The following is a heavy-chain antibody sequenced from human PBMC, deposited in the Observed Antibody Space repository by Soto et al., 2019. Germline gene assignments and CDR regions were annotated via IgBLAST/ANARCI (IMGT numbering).Heavy chain of an antibody. J-gene: IGHJ6*02. CDR3: ARGDFSGCFNGVCSFFYNHDMDV. D-gene: IGHD2-8*01. CDR2: INPKSGGT. V-gene: IGHV1-2*04. Sequence: ASVKVSCKASGYSFTDYHIHWVRQAPGQGLEWLGRINPKSGGTSTAQKFQGWVTMTTDTSISTASMELTRLTSDDTAIYYCARGDFSGCFNGVCSFFYNHDMDVWGQGTTVTVSS. CDR1: GYSFTDYH.